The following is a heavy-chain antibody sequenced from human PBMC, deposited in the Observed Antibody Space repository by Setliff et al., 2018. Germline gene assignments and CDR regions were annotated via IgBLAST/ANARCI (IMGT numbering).Heavy chain of an antibody. D-gene: IGHD6-6*01. CDR3: AREGSSSYDY. Sequence: SETLSLTCTVSGGSIRSYYWSWIRQPPGKGLEWIGSIYYSGSTNYNPSLKSRVTISVDTSKNQFSLKLSSVTAADTAVYYCAREGSSSYDYWGQGTLVTVSS. CDR1: GGSIRSYY. V-gene: IGHV4-59*01. CDR2: IYYSGST. J-gene: IGHJ4*02.